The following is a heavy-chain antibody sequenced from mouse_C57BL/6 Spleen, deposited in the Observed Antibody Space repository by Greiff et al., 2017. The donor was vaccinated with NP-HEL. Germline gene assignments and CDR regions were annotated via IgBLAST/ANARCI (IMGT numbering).Heavy chain of an antibody. CDR3: ARDPYYYGSSWDY. D-gene: IGHD1-1*01. V-gene: IGHV5-4*01. CDR1: GFTFSSYA. CDR2: ISDGGSYT. Sequence: EVQRVESGGGLVKPGGSLKLSCAASGFTFSSYAMSWVRQTPEKRLEWVATISDGGSYTYYPDNVKGRFTISRDNAKNNLYLQMSHLKSEDTAMYYCARDPYYYGSSWDYWGQGTTLTVSS. J-gene: IGHJ2*01.